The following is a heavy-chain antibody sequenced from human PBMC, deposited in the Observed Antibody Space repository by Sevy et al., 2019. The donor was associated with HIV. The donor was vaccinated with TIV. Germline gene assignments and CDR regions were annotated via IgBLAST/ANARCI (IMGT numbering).Heavy chain of an antibody. V-gene: IGHV4-61*01. Sequence: SETLSLTCTVSGGSVSSDNYYWSWIRQPPGKGLEWIGNIYYSGSTNYNPSLKSRVTISVDTSMNQFSLKLSSVTAADTAVYYCARDHSRSYYDSWFDPWGQGTLVTVSS. CDR1: GGSVSSDNYY. CDR3: ARDHSRSYYDSWFDP. CDR2: IYYSGST. J-gene: IGHJ5*02. D-gene: IGHD1-26*01.